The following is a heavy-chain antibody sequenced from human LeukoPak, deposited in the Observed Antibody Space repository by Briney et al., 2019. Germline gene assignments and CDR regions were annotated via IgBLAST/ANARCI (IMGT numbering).Heavy chain of an antibody. CDR2: IYHSGST. V-gene: IGHV4-61*08. D-gene: IGHD3-10*01. CDR3: AREQTGDAFDI. J-gene: IGHJ3*02. CDR1: GGSISSGGYY. Sequence: PSETLSLTCTVSGGSISSGGYYWSWIRQPPGKGPEWIGYIYHSGSTYYNPSLKSRVTISVDTSKNQFSLKLSSVTAADTAVYYCAREQTGDAFDIWGQGTMVTVSS.